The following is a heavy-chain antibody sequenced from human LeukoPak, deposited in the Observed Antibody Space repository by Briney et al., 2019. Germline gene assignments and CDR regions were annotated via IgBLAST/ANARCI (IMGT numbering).Heavy chain of an antibody. J-gene: IGHJ4*02. CDR3: ATAMKGPGGFDY. Sequence: GGSLRLSCAVSGFTFSSYWMSWVRQAPGKGLEWVANIKQDGSEKYYVDSVKGRFTISRDNAKNSLYLQMNSLRAEDTAVYYCATAMKGPGGFDYWGQGTLVTVSS. V-gene: IGHV3-7*01. CDR1: GFTFSSYW. D-gene: IGHD3-16*01. CDR2: IKQDGSEK.